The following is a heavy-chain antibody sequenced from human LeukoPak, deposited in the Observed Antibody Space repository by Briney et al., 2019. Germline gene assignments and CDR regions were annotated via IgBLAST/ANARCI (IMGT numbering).Heavy chain of an antibody. CDR1: GFTFSSYW. V-gene: IGHV3-7*04. D-gene: IGHD3-22*01. J-gene: IGHJ4*02. CDR3: ARVPYYYDSSGYYFDY. CDR2: IKQDGSEK. Sequence: GGSLRLSCAAYGFTFSSYWISWVRQAPGKGLEWVANIKQDGSEKYYVDSVKGRFTISRDNAKNSLYLQMNSLRAEDTAVYYCARVPYYYDSSGYYFDYWGQGTLVTVSS.